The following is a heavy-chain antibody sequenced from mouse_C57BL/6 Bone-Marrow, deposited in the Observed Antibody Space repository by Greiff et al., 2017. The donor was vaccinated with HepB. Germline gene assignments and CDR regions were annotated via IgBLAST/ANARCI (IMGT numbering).Heavy chain of an antibody. J-gene: IGHJ3*01. CDR3: ERHPSFIYSCYHGWFAY. CDR1: EYEFPSHD. D-gene: IGHD2-1*01. V-gene: IGHV5-2*01. Sequence: EVQGVESGGGLVQPGESLKLSCESNEYEFPSHDMSWVRKTPEKRLELVAAINSDGGSTYYPDTMERRFIISRDNTKKTLYLQMSSLSSEDTALYYCERHPSFIYSCYHGWFAYWGQGAGVTVSA. CDR2: INSDGGST.